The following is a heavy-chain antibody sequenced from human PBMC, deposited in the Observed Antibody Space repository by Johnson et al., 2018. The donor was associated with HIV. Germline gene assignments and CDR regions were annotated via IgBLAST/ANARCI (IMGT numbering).Heavy chain of an antibody. CDR2: INSDGSST. J-gene: IGHJ3*02. Sequence: EVQLVESGGGLVQPGGSLRLSCAASGFTFSSYWMHWVRQAPGKGLVWVSRINSDGSSTSYADSVKGRFIISRDNAKNTLYLQMNSLRAEDTAVYYCARDKAVGYSSGWHAFDIWGQGTMVTVSS. V-gene: IGHV3-74*01. D-gene: IGHD6-19*01. CDR3: ARDKAVGYSSGWHAFDI. CDR1: GFTFSSYW.